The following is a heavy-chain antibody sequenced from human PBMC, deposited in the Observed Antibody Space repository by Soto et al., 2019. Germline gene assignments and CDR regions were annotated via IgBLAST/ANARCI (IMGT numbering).Heavy chain of an antibody. J-gene: IGHJ5*02. Sequence: ASVKVCCKVSGYTLTELSMHWVRQALRKRLDCMGGFDPEDGEPIYAQKFQGRVTMTEDTSTDTAYMERSSLRSEDTAVYYCATAIAARFGSWFDPWGQGTLVTVSS. D-gene: IGHD6-6*01. CDR3: ATAIAARFGSWFDP. CDR1: GYTLTELS. V-gene: IGHV1-24*01. CDR2: FDPEDGEP.